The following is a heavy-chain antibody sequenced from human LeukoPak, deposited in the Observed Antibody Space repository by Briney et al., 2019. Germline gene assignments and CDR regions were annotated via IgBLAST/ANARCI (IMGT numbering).Heavy chain of an antibody. CDR2: IIPIFGTT. V-gene: IGHV1-69*01. CDR3: ARGVQGCGGDCYYPPHDAFDI. J-gene: IGHJ3*02. CDR1: GGSFSSYV. Sequence: SVKVSCKGSGGSFSSYVVSWVRQAPGQGLEWMGGIIPIFGTTNYAQKLQGRVTISADESTNTAYMELSSLISEDTAVYYCARGVQGCGGDCYYPPHDAFDIWGQGTMVTVSS. D-gene: IGHD2-21*02.